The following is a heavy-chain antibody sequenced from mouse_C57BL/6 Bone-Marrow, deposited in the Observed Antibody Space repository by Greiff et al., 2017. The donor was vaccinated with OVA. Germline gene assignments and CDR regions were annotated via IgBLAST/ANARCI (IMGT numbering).Heavy chain of an antibody. Sequence: EVKLQESGGGLVQPGGSLKLSCAASGFTFSDYYMYWVRQTPEKRLEWVAYISNGGGSTYYPDTVKGRFTISRDNAKNTLYLQMSSLKSEDTAMYYCARPRPYYDAMDYWGQGTSVTVSS. J-gene: IGHJ4*01. CDR3: ARPRPYYDAMDY. CDR2: ISNGGGST. CDR1: GFTFSDYY. V-gene: IGHV5-12*01.